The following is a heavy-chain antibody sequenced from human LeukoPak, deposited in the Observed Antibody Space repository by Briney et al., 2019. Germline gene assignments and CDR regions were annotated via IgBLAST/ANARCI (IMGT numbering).Heavy chain of an antibody. J-gene: IGHJ4*02. CDR1: DFSVGSNY. CDR3: AKDISSGLDY. V-gene: IGHV3-66*01. D-gene: IGHD3-22*01. CDR2: IYSGGST. Sequence: GSLRLSCAASDFSVGSNYMTWVRQAPGKGLEWVSLIYSGGSTYYADSVRGRFTISRDNSKNTLYLQMNSLRAEDTAVYYCAKDISSGLDYWGQGTLVTVSS.